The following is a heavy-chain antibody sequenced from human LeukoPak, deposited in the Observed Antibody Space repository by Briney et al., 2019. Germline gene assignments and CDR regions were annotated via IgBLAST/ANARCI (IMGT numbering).Heavy chain of an antibody. Sequence: SETLSLTCTVSGGSISSGGHYWSWIRQPAGKGLEYLGRISSTGSTNYNPSLRSRVTISADTSKNHFSLKLTSVTAADTAVYYCARDQTYSGSGIYTYFDYWGQGTLVTVSS. CDR2: ISSTGST. V-gene: IGHV4-61*02. D-gene: IGHD3-10*01. J-gene: IGHJ4*02. CDR1: GGSISSGGHY. CDR3: ARDQTYSGSGIYTYFDY.